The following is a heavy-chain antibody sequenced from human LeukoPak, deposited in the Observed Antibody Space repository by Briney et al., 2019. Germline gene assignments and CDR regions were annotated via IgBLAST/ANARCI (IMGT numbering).Heavy chain of an antibody. Sequence: GGSLRLSCSASGFTFSNYAMHWVRQAPGRGLEYVSAIRSNGANTYYVDSVKGRFTISRDNSQNTLYLQMSSLRAEDTALYYCVKDDSYYYDSSGRDNWGQGTLVTVSS. CDR3: VKDDSYYYDSSGRDN. V-gene: IGHV3-64D*08. J-gene: IGHJ4*02. D-gene: IGHD3-22*01. CDR1: GFTFSNYA. CDR2: IRSNGANT.